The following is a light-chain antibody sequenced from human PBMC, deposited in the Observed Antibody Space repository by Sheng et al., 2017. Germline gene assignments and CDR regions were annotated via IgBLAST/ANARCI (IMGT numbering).Light chain of an antibody. V-gene: IGLV3-9*01. CDR1: NFGNQY. Sequence: SYELTQPLSVSVALGQTARITCGGNNFGNQYVHWYQQKPGQAPVLVIYRDTNRPSGIPERFSGSDSGNTATLTISRAQAGDEADYYCQVWDGSTVVFGGGTKLTVL. J-gene: IGLJ2*01. CDR2: RDT. CDR3: QVWDGSTVV.